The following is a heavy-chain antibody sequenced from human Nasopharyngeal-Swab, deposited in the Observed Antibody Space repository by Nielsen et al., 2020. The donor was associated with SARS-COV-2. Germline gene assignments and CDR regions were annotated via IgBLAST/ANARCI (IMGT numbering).Heavy chain of an antibody. V-gene: IGHV3-21*01. CDR2: ISSSSSYI. Sequence: GGSLRLSSAASGFTFSSYSMNWVRQAPGKGLEWVSSISSSSSYIYYADSVKGRFTISRDNAKNSLYLQMNSLRAEDTAVYYCASGYDFWTGYGYWGQGTLVTVSS. CDR3: ASGYDFWTGYGY. J-gene: IGHJ4*02. CDR1: GFTFSSYS. D-gene: IGHD3-3*01.